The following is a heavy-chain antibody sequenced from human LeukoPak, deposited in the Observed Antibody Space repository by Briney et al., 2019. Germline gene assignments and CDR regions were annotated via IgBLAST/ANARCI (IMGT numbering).Heavy chain of an antibody. CDR3: ARGNLVAATPFDY. J-gene: IGHJ4*02. V-gene: IGHV4-34*01. D-gene: IGHD2-15*01. CDR2: INLSGSN. CDR1: GESFSGYY. Sequence: PSETLSLTCAVYGESFSGYYWSWIRQPPGKGLEWIGEINLSGSNNYDPSLKSRVTISVDTSKNQFSLKLSSVTAADTAVYYCARGNLVAATPFDYWGQGTLVTVSS.